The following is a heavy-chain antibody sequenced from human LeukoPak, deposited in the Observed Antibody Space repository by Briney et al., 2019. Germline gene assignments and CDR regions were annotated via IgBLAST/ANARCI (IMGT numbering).Heavy chain of an antibody. CDR2: IYYSGST. CDR3: AGERSSGHYSHFDY. D-gene: IGHD3-22*01. Sequence: SETLSLTCTVSGGSISSYYWSWIRQPPGKGLEWIGYIYYSGSTYYNPSLKSRVIISVDTSKNQFSLKLSSVTAADTAVYYCAGERSSGHYSHFDYWGQGTLVTVSS. CDR1: GGSISSYY. V-gene: IGHV4-59*08. J-gene: IGHJ4*02.